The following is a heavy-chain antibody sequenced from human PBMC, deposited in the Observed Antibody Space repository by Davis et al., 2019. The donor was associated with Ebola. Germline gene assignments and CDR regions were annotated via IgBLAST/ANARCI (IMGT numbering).Heavy chain of an antibody. J-gene: IGHJ4*02. Sequence: PGGSLRLSCAVSGFTFSSYRMHWVRQVPGTGLVWVSRINRDGSSTNYADSVKGRFTISRDNAKNTLYLQMNTLRAEDTAVYYCAKQRGVGAIDYDYWGRGTVVTVFS. V-gene: IGHV3-74*01. D-gene: IGHD1-26*01. CDR2: INRDGSST. CDR1: GFTFSSYR. CDR3: AKQRGVGAIDYDY.